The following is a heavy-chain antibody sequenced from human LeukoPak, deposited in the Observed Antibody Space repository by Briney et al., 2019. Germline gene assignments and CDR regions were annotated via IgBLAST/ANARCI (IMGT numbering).Heavy chain of an antibody. D-gene: IGHD2-2*01. CDR1: GGTFSSYA. CDR3: ARGYDFDY. V-gene: IGHV1-46*01. Sequence: ASVKVSCKASGGTFSSYAISWVRQAPGQGLEWMGIINPSGGSTGYAQKFQGRVTMTRDTSTSTVNMEMSSLRSEDTAVYYCARGYDFDYWGQGTLVTVSS. CDR2: INPSGGST. J-gene: IGHJ4*02.